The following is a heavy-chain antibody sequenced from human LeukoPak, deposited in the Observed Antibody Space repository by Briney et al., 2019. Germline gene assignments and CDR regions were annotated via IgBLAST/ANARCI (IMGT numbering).Heavy chain of an antibody. J-gene: IGHJ4*02. CDR1: GFTFSDYY. CDR3: ARDRWGKYYFDY. V-gene: IGHV3-11*01. Sequence: GGSLRLSCAASGFTFSDYYMSWIRQAPGKGLEWVSYTISRDNAKNSLYLQMNSLRAEDTAVYYCARDRWGKYYFDYWGQGTLVTVSS. D-gene: IGHD7-27*01.